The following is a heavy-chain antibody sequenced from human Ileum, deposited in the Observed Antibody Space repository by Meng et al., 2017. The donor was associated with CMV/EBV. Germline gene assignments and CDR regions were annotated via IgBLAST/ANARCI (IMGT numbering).Heavy chain of an antibody. CDR1: GFTFNYYG. CDR3: AKDGGGDCSFDY. J-gene: IGHJ4*02. V-gene: IGHV3-30*02. CDR2: IKYDGNNK. Sequence: VQLLECGGGVVQPGGSLRLSCAAVGFTFNYYGMHWVRQAPGKGLEWGAFIKYDGNNKYYADSAKGRFTISRDNSKNTLSLQMNSLTVEDTAVYYCAKDGGGDCSFDYWGQGTLVTVSS. D-gene: IGHD2-21*02.